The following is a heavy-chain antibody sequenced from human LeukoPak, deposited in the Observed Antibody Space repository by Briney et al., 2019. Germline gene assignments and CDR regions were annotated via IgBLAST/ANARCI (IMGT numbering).Heavy chain of an antibody. D-gene: IGHD1-26*01. V-gene: IGHV3-9*01. CDR1: GFTFDDYA. J-gene: IGHJ4*02. Sequence: PGRSLRLSCAASGFTFDDYAMHWVRQAPGKGLEWVSGISWNSGSIGYADSVKGRFTISRDNAKNSLYLQMNSLRAEDTALYYCAKDISTGAAGDYFDYWGQGTLVTVSS. CDR3: AKDISTGAAGDYFDY. CDR2: ISWNSGSI.